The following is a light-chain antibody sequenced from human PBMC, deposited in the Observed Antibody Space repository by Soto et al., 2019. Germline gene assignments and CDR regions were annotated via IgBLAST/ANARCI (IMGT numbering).Light chain of an antibody. Sequence: DIVLTQSPATPSLSAGERATLSCRASQSVSNYLAWYQQKHGQAPRLLIYEASNRATGIPARFSGSGSGTDVTLTISSLEHEDGAVYDGQQRSNWPRTFGQGTRLEIK. J-gene: IGKJ5*01. CDR2: EAS. CDR1: QSVSNY. V-gene: IGKV3-11*01. CDR3: QQRSNWPRT.